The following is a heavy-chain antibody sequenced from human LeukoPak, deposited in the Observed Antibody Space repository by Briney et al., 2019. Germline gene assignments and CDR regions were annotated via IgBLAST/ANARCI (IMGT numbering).Heavy chain of an antibody. Sequence: ASVKVSCKASGYTFTGYYVHWVRQAPGQGLEWMGWINPNSGGTNYAQKFQGRVTMTRDTSITTAYMELTRLTPEDTGVYFCAREVSRNDGTLDYWGQGTTVVVSS. CDR2: INPNSGGT. D-gene: IGHD1-1*01. J-gene: IGHJ4*02. CDR3: AREVSRNDGTLDY. V-gene: IGHV1-2*02. CDR1: GYTFTGYY.